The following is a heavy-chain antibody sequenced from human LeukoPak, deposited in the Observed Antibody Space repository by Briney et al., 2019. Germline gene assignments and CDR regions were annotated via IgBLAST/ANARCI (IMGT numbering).Heavy chain of an antibody. J-gene: IGHJ4*02. Sequence: GRSLRLSCAASGFNFEDYAMHWVRQVPGKGLEWVSGISWNSDSIGYADPVKGRFTNSRDNAKNSLYLQMNSLRAEDTALYYCAKAGYYYDNSGYYPLDYWGQGTLVTVSS. D-gene: IGHD3-22*01. CDR1: GFNFEDYA. CDR2: ISWNSDSI. V-gene: IGHV3-9*01. CDR3: AKAGYYYDNSGYYPLDY.